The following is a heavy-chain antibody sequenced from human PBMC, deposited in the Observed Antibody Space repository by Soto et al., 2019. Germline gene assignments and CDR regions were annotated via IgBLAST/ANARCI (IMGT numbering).Heavy chain of an antibody. V-gene: IGHV1-18*04. CDR3: ARAGPSSTVYALILHCFDP. J-gene: IGHJ5*02. Sequence: QVQLVQSGAEVKKPGASVKVSCKASGYTFSDYAITWVRQAPGQGLEWMGWINAYNGNTKYAQKFQGRVTMTTDTSTNTAQMELRSLRSDDTDVYYCARAGPSSTVYALILHCFDPWGQGTLVTVSS. CDR2: INAYNGNT. D-gene: IGHD3-16*01. CDR1: GYTFSDYA.